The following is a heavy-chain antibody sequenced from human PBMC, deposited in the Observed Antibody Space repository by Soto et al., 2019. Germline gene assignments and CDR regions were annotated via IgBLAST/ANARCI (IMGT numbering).Heavy chain of an antibody. D-gene: IGHD3-16*01. Sequence: SETLSLTCAVSGGSISSNNWWSWVRQPPGKGLEWIGEIYHSGSTNYNPSLKSRVTISVDKSKNQFSLKLSSVTAADTAVYYCARVILSFGGAPDAFDIWGQGTMVTVSS. V-gene: IGHV4-4*02. J-gene: IGHJ3*02. CDR3: ARVILSFGGAPDAFDI. CDR1: GGSISSNNW. CDR2: IYHSGST.